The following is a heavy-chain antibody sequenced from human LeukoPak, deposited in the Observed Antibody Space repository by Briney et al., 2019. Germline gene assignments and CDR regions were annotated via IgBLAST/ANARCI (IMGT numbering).Heavy chain of an antibody. CDR1: GFTFSSYS. V-gene: IGHV3-21*01. D-gene: IGHD3-22*01. Sequence: GGSLRLSCAASGFTFSSYSMTWVRQAPGKGLEWVSSISSSSSYIYYADSVKGRFTISRDNAKNSLYLQMNSLRAEDTAVYYCARDLYYYDSSGYGHDAFDIWGQGTMVTVSS. CDR3: ARDLYYYDSSGYGHDAFDI. J-gene: IGHJ3*02. CDR2: ISSSSSYI.